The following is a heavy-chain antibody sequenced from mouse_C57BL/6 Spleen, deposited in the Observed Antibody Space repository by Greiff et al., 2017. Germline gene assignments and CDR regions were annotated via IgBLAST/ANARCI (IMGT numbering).Heavy chain of an antibody. V-gene: IGHV1-82*01. CDR3: ARSVGYYWFAY. D-gene: IGHD2-3*01. J-gene: IGHJ3*01. Sequence: VQLQQSGPELVKPGASVKISCKASGYAFSSSWMNWVKQRPGKGLEWIGRIYPGDGDTNYNGKFKGKATLTADKSSSTAYMQLSSLTSEDSAVYFCARSVGYYWFAYWGQGTLVTVSA. CDR2: IYPGDGDT. CDR1: GYAFSSSW.